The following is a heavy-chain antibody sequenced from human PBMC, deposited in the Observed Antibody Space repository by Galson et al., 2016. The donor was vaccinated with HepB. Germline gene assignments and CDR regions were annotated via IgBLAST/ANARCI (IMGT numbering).Heavy chain of an antibody. Sequence: CAISGDSVSSNSATWNWIRQSPSRGLEWLGRTYYRSKWYNDYAVSVKSRITINPDTSKKQFSLQLNSVTPEDTAVYYCARGQFGNYYHAMDVRGQGTTVTVSS. CDR3: ARGQFGNYYHAMDV. V-gene: IGHV6-1*01. J-gene: IGHJ6*02. CDR2: TYYRSKWYN. D-gene: IGHD3-10*01. CDR1: GDSVSSNSAT.